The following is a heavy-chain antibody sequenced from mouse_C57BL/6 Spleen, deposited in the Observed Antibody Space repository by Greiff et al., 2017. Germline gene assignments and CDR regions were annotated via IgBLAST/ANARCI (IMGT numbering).Heavy chain of an antibody. CDR1: GFNIKDYY. Sequence: VQLKESGAELVKPGASVKLSCTASGFNIKDYYMHWVKQRTEQGLEWIGRIDPEDGETKYAPKFQGKATITADASSNTAYLQLSSLTSEDTAVYYCAREYYGSSYWFAYWGQGTLVTVSA. J-gene: IGHJ3*01. CDR2: IDPEDGET. V-gene: IGHV14-2*01. D-gene: IGHD1-1*01. CDR3: AREYYGSSYWFAY.